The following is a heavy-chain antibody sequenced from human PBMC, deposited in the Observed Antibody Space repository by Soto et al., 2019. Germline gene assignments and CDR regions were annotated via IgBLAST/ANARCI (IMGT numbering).Heavy chain of an antibody. Sequence: GGSLRLSCAASGFTFSSYGMHWVRQAPGKGLEWVAVISYDGSNKYYADSVKGRFTISRDNSKNTLYLQMNSLRAEDTAVYYCAKERYDYIWGSYRYTVSAFDIWGQGTMVTVSS. D-gene: IGHD3-16*02. CDR1: GFTFSSYG. V-gene: IGHV3-30*18. J-gene: IGHJ3*02. CDR2: ISYDGSNK. CDR3: AKERYDYIWGSYRYTVSAFDI.